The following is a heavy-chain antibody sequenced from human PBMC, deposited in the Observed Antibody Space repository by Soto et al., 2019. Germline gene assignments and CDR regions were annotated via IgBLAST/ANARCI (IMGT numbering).Heavy chain of an antibody. D-gene: IGHD3-16*01. Sequence: QVQLVESGGGVVQPGRSLRLSCAASGFSFSKYGMHWVRQAPGKGLEWVAEMSDDGSKKYYGDSVKGRFTISRDNSKNTLYLLIDSLRPEDTAMYYCAKELRETVGYYFDCWGQGTLVTVSS. V-gene: IGHV3-30*18. CDR3: AKELRETVGYYFDC. J-gene: IGHJ4*02. CDR2: MSDDGSKK. CDR1: GFSFSKYG.